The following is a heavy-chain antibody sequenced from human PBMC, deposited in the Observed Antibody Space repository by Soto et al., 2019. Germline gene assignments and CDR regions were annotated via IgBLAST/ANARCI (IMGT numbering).Heavy chain of an antibody. J-gene: IGHJ4*02. CDR1: EFSLSTSGVG. CDR3: AHSEVVGATFSY. Sequence: QITLKESGPTLVKPTQTLTLNCTFSEFSLSTSGVGVGWIRQPPGKALEWLALIYWDDDKRYSPSLKSRLTITKDTSKNQVVLTMTNMDPVDTATYYCAHSEVVGATFSYWGQGTLVTVSS. CDR2: IYWDDDK. D-gene: IGHD1-26*01. V-gene: IGHV2-5*02.